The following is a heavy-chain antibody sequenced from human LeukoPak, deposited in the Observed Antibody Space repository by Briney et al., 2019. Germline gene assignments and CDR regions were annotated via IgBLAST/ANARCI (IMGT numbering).Heavy chain of an antibody. V-gene: IGHV3-48*03. Sequence: GGSLRLSCAASGFTFSSYEMNWVRQAPGKGLEWVSYISSSGSTIYYADSVKGRFTISRDNAKNSLYLQMNSLRAEDTAVYYCVRDFRARSEQWLDLSAFDIWGQGTMVTVSS. CDR3: VRDFRARSEQWLDLSAFDI. J-gene: IGHJ3*02. CDR2: ISSSGSTI. CDR1: GFTFSSYE. D-gene: IGHD6-19*01.